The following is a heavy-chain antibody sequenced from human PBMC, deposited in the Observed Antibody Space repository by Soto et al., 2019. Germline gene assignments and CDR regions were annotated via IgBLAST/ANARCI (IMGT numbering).Heavy chain of an antibody. CDR1: GGSISSGDYY. CDR2: IYYSGST. Sequence: QVQLQESGPGLVKPSQTLSLTCTFSGGSISSGDYYWSWIRQPPGKGLEWIGYIYYSGSTYYNPSLKSRVTISVDTSKNQFALKLSSVTAADTAVYYCAAERIAARRFGYWGQGTLVTVSS. CDR3: AAERIAARRFGY. V-gene: IGHV4-30-4*01. D-gene: IGHD6-6*01. J-gene: IGHJ4*02.